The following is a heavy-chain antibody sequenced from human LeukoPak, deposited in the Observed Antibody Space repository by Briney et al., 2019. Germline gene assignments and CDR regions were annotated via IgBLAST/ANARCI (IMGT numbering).Heavy chain of an antibody. V-gene: IGHV4-59*01. CDR3: AALTTVTLHDAFDI. J-gene: IGHJ3*02. Sequence: SETLSLTCTVSGGSISSYYWSWIRQPPGKGLEWIGYIYYSGSTNYNPSLKSRVTISVDTSKNQFSLKLSSVTAADTAVYYCAALTTVTLHDAFDIWGQGTMVTVSS. CDR1: GGSISSYY. D-gene: IGHD4-11*01. CDR2: IYYSGST.